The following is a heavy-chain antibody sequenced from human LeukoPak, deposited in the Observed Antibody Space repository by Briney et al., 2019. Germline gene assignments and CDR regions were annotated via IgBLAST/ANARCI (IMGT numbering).Heavy chain of an antibody. V-gene: IGHV3-21*01. CDR1: GFTFSSYS. J-gene: IGHJ4*02. D-gene: IGHD3-10*01. Sequence: GGSLRLSCAASGFTFSSYSMNWVRQAPGKGLEWVSSISSSSSYIYYADSVKGRFTISRDNAKNSLYLQMNSLRAEDTAVYYCARDGSGFGELLDWGQGTLVIVSS. CDR2: ISSSSSYI. CDR3: ARDGSGFGELLD.